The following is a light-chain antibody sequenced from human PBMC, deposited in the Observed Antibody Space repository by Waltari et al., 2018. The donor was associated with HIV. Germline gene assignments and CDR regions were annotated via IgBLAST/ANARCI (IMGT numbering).Light chain of an antibody. CDR3: AAWDDTLKVYV. CDR2: NDD. CDR1: GSNIRSNY. Sequence: QSVLAQPPSVSGAPGQRVTISCSGSGSNIRSNYVNWYQQLPVTSPIVLIYNDDKRPSGVPSRFSGSKAGTTASLAISGLQSEDEADYYCAAWDDTLKVYVFGTGTKVTVL. J-gene: IGLJ1*01. V-gene: IGLV1-44*01.